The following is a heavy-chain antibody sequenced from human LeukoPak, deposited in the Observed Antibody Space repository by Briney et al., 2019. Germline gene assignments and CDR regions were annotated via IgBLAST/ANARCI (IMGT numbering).Heavy chain of an antibody. J-gene: IGHJ4*02. Sequence: PGGSLRLSCAASGFTFSSYDMHWVRHATGKGLEWVSVIGTSGDTYYAGSVKGRFTISRENAKNSLYLQMNSLTAGDTAVYFCSREGSSGWPNYFDSWGQGTLVTVSS. CDR2: IGTSGDT. CDR1: GFTFSSYD. D-gene: IGHD6-19*01. CDR3: SREGSSGWPNYFDS. V-gene: IGHV3-13*04.